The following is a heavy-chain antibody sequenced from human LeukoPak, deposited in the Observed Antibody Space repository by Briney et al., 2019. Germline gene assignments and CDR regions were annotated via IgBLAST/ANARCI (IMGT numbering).Heavy chain of an antibody. V-gene: IGHV3-7*01. CDR3: ARSGRWLADDAFDI. J-gene: IGHJ3*02. D-gene: IGHD6-19*01. CDR2: IKQDGSEK. Sequence: PGGSLRLSCAASGFTFSSYWMSWVRQAPGKGLEWVANIKQDGSEKYYVDSVKGRFTISRDNAKNSLYLQMNSLRAEDTAVYYCARSGRWLADDAFDIWGQGTMVTVSS. CDR1: GFTFSSYW.